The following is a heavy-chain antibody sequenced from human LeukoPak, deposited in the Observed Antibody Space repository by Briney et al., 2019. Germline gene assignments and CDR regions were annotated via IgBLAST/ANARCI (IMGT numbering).Heavy chain of an antibody. D-gene: IGHD3-22*01. CDR3: ARDIRRVRDDSSGYEVDY. V-gene: IGHV3-21*04. J-gene: IGHJ4*02. CDR1: GFTFSSYS. CDR2: ISSSSSYI. Sequence: GGSLRLSCAASGFTFSSYSMNWVRQAPGKGLEWVSSISSSSSYIYYADSVKGRFTISRDNAKNSLYLQMNSLRAEDTAVYYCARDIRRVRDDSSGYEVDYWGQGPLVTVSS.